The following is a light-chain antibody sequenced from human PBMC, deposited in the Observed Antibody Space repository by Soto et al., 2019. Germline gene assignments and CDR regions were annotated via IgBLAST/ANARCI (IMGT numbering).Light chain of an antibody. CDR3: QQNNNWPPMYT. CDR1: QSVSSN. CDR2: GAS. J-gene: IGKJ2*01. Sequence: EIVMTQSPATLSVSPGERATLSCRASQSVSSNLAWYQQKPGQAPRLLIYGASTRATGIPARFSGSGFGTDFPLTINSLQSEDFAVYYCQQNNNWPPMYTFGQGTKLEIK. V-gene: IGKV3-15*01.